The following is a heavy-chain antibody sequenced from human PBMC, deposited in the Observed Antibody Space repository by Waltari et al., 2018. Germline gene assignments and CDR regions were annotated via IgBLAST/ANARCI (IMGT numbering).Heavy chain of an antibody. D-gene: IGHD2-2*03. J-gene: IGHJ5*02. CDR2: INPKSGGT. V-gene: IGHV1-2*02. CDR1: GYTFSDYY. CDR3: AREVKDMDIDGWFDP. Sequence: QVQLVQSGAEVTRPGASVKVPGKYSGYTFSDYYIPWERQAPGQGLEWMGWINPKSGGTKYAQKFQGRVTMTRDTSISTGYMEMSSLRSDDTAVYYCAREVKDMDIDGWFDPWGQGTLVTVSS.